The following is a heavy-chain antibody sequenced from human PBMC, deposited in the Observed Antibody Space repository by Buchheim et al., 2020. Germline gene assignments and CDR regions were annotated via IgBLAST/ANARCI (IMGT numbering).Heavy chain of an antibody. CDR3: TSGYNKYYYYYGMDV. V-gene: IGHV4-34*01. CDR2: INHSGST. CDR1: GGSFSGYY. D-gene: IGHD1-1*01. J-gene: IGHJ6*02. Sequence: QVQLQQWGAGLLKPSETLSLTCAVYGGSFSGYYWSWIRQPPGKGLEWIGEINHSGSTNYNPSLKSRVNISVDTSKNQFSLKLSSVTAADTAVYYCTSGYNKYYYYYGMDVWGQGTT.